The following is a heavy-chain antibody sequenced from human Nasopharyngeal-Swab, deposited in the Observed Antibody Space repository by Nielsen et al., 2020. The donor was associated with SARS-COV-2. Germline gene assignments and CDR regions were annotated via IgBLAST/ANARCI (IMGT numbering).Heavy chain of an antibody. V-gene: IGHV3-73*01. D-gene: IGHD1-26*01. J-gene: IGHJ3*02. CDR2: IRSKVNSYAT. CDR1: GFSLSVSS. Sequence: GGSRRLSCAASGFSLSVSSLNWVRQAYGKGLEWVGRIRSKVNSYATTYGVSGKGRFTISRDDSKNTAYLQMNSLKTEDTAVYYCARVNPISGSYYDAIDIWGQGKMVTVSS. CDR3: ARVNPISGSYYDAIDI.